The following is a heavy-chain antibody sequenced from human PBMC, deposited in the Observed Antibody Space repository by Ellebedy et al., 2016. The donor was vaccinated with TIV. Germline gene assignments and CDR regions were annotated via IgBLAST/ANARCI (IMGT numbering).Heavy chain of an antibody. J-gene: IGHJ4*02. Sequence: GESLKISXAASGFTFSSYSMNWVRQAPGKGLEWVSSISSSSSYIYYADSVKGRFTISRDNAKNSLYLQMNSLRAEDTAVYYCAREDIVATSSPLDYWGQGTLVTVSS. D-gene: IGHD5-12*01. CDR1: GFTFSSYS. V-gene: IGHV3-21*01. CDR3: AREDIVATSSPLDY. CDR2: ISSSSSYI.